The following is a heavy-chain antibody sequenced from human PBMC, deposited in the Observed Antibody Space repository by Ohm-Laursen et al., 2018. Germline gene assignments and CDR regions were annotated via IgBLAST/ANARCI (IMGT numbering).Heavy chain of an antibody. J-gene: IGHJ4*02. V-gene: IGHV3-23*01. CDR3: EGKGPQQLY. CDR1: GFIFSSYA. CDR2: ITVNGDNT. Sequence: GSLRLSCAASGFIFSSYAMSWVRQAPGKGLEWVSAITVNGDNTFYADSVKGRFTISRDNSKNTLYLQMNSLTAEGTAAYYCEGKGPQQLYWGQGTLVTVSS. D-gene: IGHD6-13*01.